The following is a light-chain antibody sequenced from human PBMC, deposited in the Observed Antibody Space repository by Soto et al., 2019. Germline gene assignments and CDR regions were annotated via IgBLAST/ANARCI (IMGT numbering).Light chain of an antibody. CDR3: QQYDNLPAT. Sequence: DIQMTQSPSSLSASVGDRITITRQASQDISNYLNWYQQKPGKAPKLLIYDASNLETGVPSRFSGSGSGTDFTFTISSLQPEDIATYYCQQYDNLPATFGGGTKVDIK. CDR2: DAS. CDR1: QDISNY. J-gene: IGKJ4*01. V-gene: IGKV1-33*01.